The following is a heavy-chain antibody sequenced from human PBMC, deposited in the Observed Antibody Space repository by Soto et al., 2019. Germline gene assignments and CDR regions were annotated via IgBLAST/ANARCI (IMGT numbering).Heavy chain of an antibody. CDR2: IIPIFGTA. CDR1: GGTFSSYA. CDR3: ARDEAHYDSSGYHNWFDP. V-gene: IGHV1-69*01. Sequence: QVQLVQSGAEVKKPGSSVKVSCKASGGTFSSYAISWVRQAPGQGLEWMGGIIPIFGTANYAQKFQGRVTITADESTSTAYMELSSLRSEDTAVYYCARDEAHYDSSGYHNWFDPWGQGTLVTVSS. D-gene: IGHD3-22*01. J-gene: IGHJ5*02.